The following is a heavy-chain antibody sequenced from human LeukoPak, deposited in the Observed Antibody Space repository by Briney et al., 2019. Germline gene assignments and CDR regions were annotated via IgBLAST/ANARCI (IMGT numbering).Heavy chain of an antibody. Sequence: SETLSLTCAVYGGSFSGYYWTWIRQPPGKGLEWIGEINHSGSTNYNPSLKSRFTVSVDTSRNQFSLKMRSVTAADTGVYYCARARGTEAIDSWGQGTLVTVSS. CDR3: ARARGTEAIDS. J-gene: IGHJ4*02. D-gene: IGHD6-25*01. CDR1: GGSFSGYY. CDR2: INHSGST. V-gene: IGHV4-34*01.